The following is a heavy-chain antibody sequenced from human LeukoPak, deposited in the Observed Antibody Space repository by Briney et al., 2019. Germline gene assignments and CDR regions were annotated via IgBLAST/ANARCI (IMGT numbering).Heavy chain of an antibody. V-gene: IGHV3-7*01. CDR3: ATMVSVAGDS. CDR1: GFSFSTNW. CDR2: IKPDGSET. J-gene: IGHJ5*01. D-gene: IGHD6-19*01. Sequence: GGSLRLSCVGSGFSFSTNWMSWFRQAPGKGLEWVAHIKPDGSETYYVDSVKGRFTISRDNAWNSVHLQMYSLRPEDTAIYYCATMVSVAGDSWGQGTLVTVSS.